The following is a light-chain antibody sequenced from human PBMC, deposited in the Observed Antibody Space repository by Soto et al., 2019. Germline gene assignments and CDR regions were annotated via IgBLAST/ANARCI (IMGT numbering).Light chain of an antibody. V-gene: IGLV2-8*01. Sequence: QSALTQPPSASGSPGQSVTISCTGTSSDVGGYNYVSWYQQHPGKAPKLMIYEVSKRPSGVPDRFSGSKSGNTASLTVSGPQAEDGADYYCSSYAGSNNLGVFGTGTKLTVL. CDR1: SSDVGGYNY. CDR3: SSYAGSNNLGV. J-gene: IGLJ1*01. CDR2: EVS.